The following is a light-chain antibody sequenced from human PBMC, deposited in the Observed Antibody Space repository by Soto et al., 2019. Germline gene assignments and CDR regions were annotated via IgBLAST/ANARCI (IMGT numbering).Light chain of an antibody. Sequence: DIQMTQSPSSLSASVGDRVIITCRASQSISSYLNWYQQKSGKAPKLLIYAASNLQSGVPSRFSGSGSGTDFTLTISSLQPEDFATYYCQQSDGALTFGGGTKVEI. CDR3: QQSDGALT. J-gene: IGKJ4*01. CDR1: QSISSY. V-gene: IGKV1-39*01. CDR2: AAS.